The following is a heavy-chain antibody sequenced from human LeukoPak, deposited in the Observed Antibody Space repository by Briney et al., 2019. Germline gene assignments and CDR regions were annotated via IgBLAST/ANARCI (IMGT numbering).Heavy chain of an antibody. CDR2: VGNDEKTK. V-gene: IGHV3-30*04. D-gene: IGHD1-26*01. CDR3: AREKQSGGTPFDY. CDR1: GFTFTGHS. J-gene: IGHJ4*02. Sequence: GGSLRLSCVASGFTFTGHSMHWVRQAPGKGLEWVAVVGNDEKTKFYADSLKGRFTVSRDNSKNTVYLRMNSLRDEDTAVYYCAREKQSGGTPFDYWGQGSLVTVSS.